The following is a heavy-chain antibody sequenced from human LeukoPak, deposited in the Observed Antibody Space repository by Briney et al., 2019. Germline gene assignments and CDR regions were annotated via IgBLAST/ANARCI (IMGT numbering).Heavy chain of an antibody. J-gene: IGHJ5*01. D-gene: IGHD3-10*01. CDR2: ISGSGGST. V-gene: IGHV3-23*01. CDR1: GFTFSSYA. CDR3: ARARRSGGITLIRGVKDRGWFDS. Sequence: PGGSLRLSCAASGFTFSSYAMSWVRQAPGKGLEWVSAISGSGGSTYYADSVKGRFTISRDNSKNTLYLQMNSLRAEDTAVHYCARARRSGGITLIRGVKDRGWFDSWGQGTLVTVSS.